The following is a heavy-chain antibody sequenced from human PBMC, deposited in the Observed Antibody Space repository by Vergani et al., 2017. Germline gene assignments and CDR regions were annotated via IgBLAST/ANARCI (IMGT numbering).Heavy chain of an antibody. D-gene: IGHD3-10*01. J-gene: IGHJ5*02. V-gene: IGHV4-30-4*08. CDR2: IYYSGNM. CDR1: GCSISRGDYY. Sequence: QVQLQESGPGLVKPSQTLSLTCTVSGCSISRGDYYWSWIRQPPGKGLEWIGYIYYSGNMYYNPSLKSRLIISIDTSKNQFSLKLNSVTAADTAVYYCARGGGFGEFNWFDPWGQGTVVTVSS. CDR3: ARGGGFGEFNWFDP.